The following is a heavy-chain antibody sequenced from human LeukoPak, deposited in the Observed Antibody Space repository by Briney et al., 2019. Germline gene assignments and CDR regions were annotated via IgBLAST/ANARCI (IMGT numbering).Heavy chain of an antibody. J-gene: IGHJ3*02. CDR3: ASAFSTRDAFDI. CDR1: GFTFSSYS. V-gene: IGHV3-21*01. D-gene: IGHD2/OR15-2a*01. CDR2: ISRSSSYI. Sequence: GGSLRLSCAASGFTFSSYSMNWVRQAPGKGLEWVSSISRSSSYIYYADSVKGRFTISRDNAKNSLYLQMNSLGAEDTAVYYCASAFSTRDAFDIWGQGTMVTVSS.